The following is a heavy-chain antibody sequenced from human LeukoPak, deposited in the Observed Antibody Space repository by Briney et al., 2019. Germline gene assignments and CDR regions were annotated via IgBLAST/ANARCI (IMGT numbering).Heavy chain of an antibody. V-gene: IGHV4-39*01. D-gene: IGHD6-13*01. J-gene: IGHJ6*03. CDR1: GGSISSSSYY. CDR3: ARHEWQLAEYYMDV. CDR2: IYYSGST. Sequence: SETLSLTCTVSGGSISSSSYYWGWIRQPPGKGLEWIGSIYYSGSTYYNPSLKSRVTISVDTSKNQFSLKLSSVTAADTAVYYCARHEWQLAEYYMDVWGKGTTVTISS.